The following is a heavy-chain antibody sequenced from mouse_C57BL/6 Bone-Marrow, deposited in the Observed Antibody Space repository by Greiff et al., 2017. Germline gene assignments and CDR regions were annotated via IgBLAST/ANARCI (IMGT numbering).Heavy chain of an antibody. V-gene: IGHV14-4*01. D-gene: IGHD1-1*01. Sequence: VQLKESGAELVRPGASVKLSCTASGFNIKDDYMHWVKQRPEQGLEWIGWIDPENGDTEYASKFQGKATITADTSSNTAYLQLSSLTSEDTAVYYCTTNYYYGSSYLSYWYFDVWGTGTTVTVSS. CDR2: IDPENGDT. CDR1: GFNIKDDY. J-gene: IGHJ1*03. CDR3: TTNYYYGSSYLSYWYFDV.